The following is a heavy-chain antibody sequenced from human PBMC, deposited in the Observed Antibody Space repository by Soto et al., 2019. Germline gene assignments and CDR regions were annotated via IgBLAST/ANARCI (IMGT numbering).Heavy chain of an antibody. J-gene: IGHJ6*02. D-gene: IGHD2-2*02. CDR1: GYTFTKYG. V-gene: IGHV1-18*04. CDR2: IGVYNGKT. Sequence: QEQLVQSGGEVKKPGASVRVSCKASGYTFTKYGITWVRQAPGQGLEWMGWIGVYNGKTNHARKLQGRVIRTADTPASTAYMELRSLRSDDTAVYYCSRARYCTSPSCYNHYYYGMDIWGQGTTVSVSS. CDR3: SRARYCTSPSCYNHYYYGMDI.